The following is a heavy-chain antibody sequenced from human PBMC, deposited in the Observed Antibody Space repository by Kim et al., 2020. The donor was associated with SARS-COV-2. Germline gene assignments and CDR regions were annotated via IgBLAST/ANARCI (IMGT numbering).Heavy chain of an antibody. CDR3: ARVARIVVPAAMIGWFDP. CDR1: GFTFSSYW. J-gene: IGHJ5*02. Sequence: GGSLRLSCAASGFTFSSYWMSWVRQAPGKGLEWVANIKQDGSEKYYVDSVKGRFTISRDNAKNSLYLQMNSLRAEDTAVYYCARVARIVVPAAMIGWFDPWGQGTLVTVSS. CDR2: IKQDGSEK. D-gene: IGHD2-2*01. V-gene: IGHV3-7*03.